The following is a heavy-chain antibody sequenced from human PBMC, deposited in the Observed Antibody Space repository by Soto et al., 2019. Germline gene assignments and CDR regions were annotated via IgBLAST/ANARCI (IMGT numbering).Heavy chain of an antibody. CDR1: GFTFSSYA. D-gene: IGHD3-3*01. V-gene: IGHV3-23*01. J-gene: IGHJ6*02. CDR2: ISGSGGSK. CDR3: AKHDFWRGYLGQANYGMDV. Sequence: AGSLRLSCAASGFTFSSYAMSWVRQAPGKGLEWISAISGSGGSKYYADSEKGRFTITRDNSKNTLYLQMNSLRAEDTAVYYCAKHDFWRGYLGQANYGMDVWGQGTTVTVSS.